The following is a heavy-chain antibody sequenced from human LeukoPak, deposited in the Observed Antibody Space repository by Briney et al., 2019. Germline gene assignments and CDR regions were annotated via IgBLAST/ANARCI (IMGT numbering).Heavy chain of an antibody. Sequence: QPGRSLSLSCAASGFTFSSYAMHWVRQAPGKGLEWVSAISGSGGSTYYADSVKGRFTISRDNSKNTLYLQMNSLRAEDMAVYYCAKDNYYDSSGSSYYFDYWGQGTLITVSS. CDR1: GFTFSSYA. CDR3: AKDNYYDSSGSSYYFDY. D-gene: IGHD3-22*01. V-gene: IGHV3-23*01. CDR2: ISGSGGST. J-gene: IGHJ4*02.